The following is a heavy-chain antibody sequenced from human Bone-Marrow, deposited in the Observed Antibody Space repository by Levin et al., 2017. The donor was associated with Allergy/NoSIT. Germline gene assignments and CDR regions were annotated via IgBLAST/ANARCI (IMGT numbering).Heavy chain of an antibody. CDR3: AGWSGHSYDH. D-gene: IGHD3-3*01. CDR2: IYTSEST. Sequence: SETLSLTCTVSGGXXSXYYWXXXXXXXXKGLEWIGRIYTSESTNYNPSLKSRVTMSVDTSKNQFSLKLSSVTAADTAVYYCAGWSGHSYDHWGQGTLVTVSS. J-gene: IGHJ4*02. CDR1: GGXXSXYY. V-gene: IGHV4-4*07.